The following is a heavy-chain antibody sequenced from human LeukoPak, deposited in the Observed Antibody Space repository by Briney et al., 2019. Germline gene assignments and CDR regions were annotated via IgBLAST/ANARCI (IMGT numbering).Heavy chain of an antibody. CDR1: EFTFSNYA. D-gene: IGHD2-21*02. V-gene: IGHV3-30-3*01. CDR3: ARVSERLLPSFKWFDP. Sequence: QSGGSLRLSCAASEFTFSNYAMHWVRQAPGKGLEWVAVISYDGSNKYYADSVKGRFTISRDNSKNKLYLQMNSLRPEDTALYYCARVSERLLPSFKWFDPWGQGTLVTVSS. CDR2: ISYDGSNK. J-gene: IGHJ5*02.